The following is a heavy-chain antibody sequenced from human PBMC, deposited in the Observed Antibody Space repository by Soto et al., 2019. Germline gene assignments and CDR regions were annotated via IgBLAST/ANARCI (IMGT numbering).Heavy chain of an antibody. D-gene: IGHD2-2*01. CDR2: ISAYNGNT. CDR3: AREAYCSSTSCYQYYYYGMDV. V-gene: IGHV1-18*01. J-gene: IGHJ6*02. Sequence: ASVKVSCKASGYTFTSYGISWVRQAPGQGLEWMGWISAYNGNTNYAQKLQGRVTMTTDTSTSTAYMELRSLRSDDTAVYYCAREAYCSSTSCYQYYYYGMDVWGQGTTVTVSS. CDR1: GYTFTSYG.